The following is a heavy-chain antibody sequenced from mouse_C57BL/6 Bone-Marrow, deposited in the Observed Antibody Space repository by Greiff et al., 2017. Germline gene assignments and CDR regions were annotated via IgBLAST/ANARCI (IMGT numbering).Heavy chain of an antibody. V-gene: IGHV1-69*01. D-gene: IGHD1-1*01. CDR3: ARYYGSSYWYFDV. Sequence: VQLQQPGAELVMPGASVKLSCKASGYTFTSYWMHWVKQRPGQGLEWIGEIDPSDSYTNYNQKFKGKSTLTVDNSSSTAYMQLSSLTSEDSAVYYCARYYGSSYWYFDVWGTGTTVTVSS. CDR2: IDPSDSYT. J-gene: IGHJ1*03. CDR1: GYTFTSYW.